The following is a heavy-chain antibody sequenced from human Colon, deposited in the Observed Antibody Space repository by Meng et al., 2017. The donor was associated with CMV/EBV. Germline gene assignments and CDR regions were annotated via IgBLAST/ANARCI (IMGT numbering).Heavy chain of an antibody. CDR2: VYSFGST. D-gene: IGHD6-13*01. CDR3: ASSIAAADPYGMDV. Sequence: SETLSLTCTVSSGAMNSSSNYWAWIRQPPGKGLEWIGSVYSFGSTYSNPSLKSRVSISIDTFKNQFSLKLSSVTAADTAVYYCASSIAAADPYGMDVWGQGTTVTVSS. V-gene: IGHV4-39*07. J-gene: IGHJ6*02. CDR1: SGAMNSSSNY.